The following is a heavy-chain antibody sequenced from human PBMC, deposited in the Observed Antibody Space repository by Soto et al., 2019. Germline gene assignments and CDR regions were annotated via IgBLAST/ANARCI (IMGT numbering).Heavy chain of an antibody. V-gene: IGHV1-69*01. J-gene: IGHJ4*02. D-gene: IGHD6-19*01. Sequence: QVQLVQSGAEVKQPGSSVKVSCKTSGGTFSTYAIYWVRQAPGQGLEWMGAIIPLFGTADYAQKFQGRVTITADESTSTAYMELSSLSSEDTAVDYSARPKGSYSSCYYDLDYWGQGTLVTVSS. CDR2: IIPLFGTA. CDR1: GGTFSTYA. CDR3: ARPKGSYSSCYYDLDY.